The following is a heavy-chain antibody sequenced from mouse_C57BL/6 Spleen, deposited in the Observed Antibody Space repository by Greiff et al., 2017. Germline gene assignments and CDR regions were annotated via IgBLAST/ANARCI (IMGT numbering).Heavy chain of an antibody. J-gene: IGHJ1*03. V-gene: IGHV2-5*01. CDR1: GFSLTSYG. CDR2: IWRGGST. Sequence: QVQLQQSGPGLVQPSQSLSITCTVSGFSLTSYGVHWVRQSPGKGLEWLGVIWRGGSTDYNAAFMSRLSITKDNSKSQVFFKMNSLQADDTAIYSCAKNGGITTVERNWYFDVWGTGTTVTVSS. D-gene: IGHD1-1*01. CDR3: AKNGGITTVERNWYFDV.